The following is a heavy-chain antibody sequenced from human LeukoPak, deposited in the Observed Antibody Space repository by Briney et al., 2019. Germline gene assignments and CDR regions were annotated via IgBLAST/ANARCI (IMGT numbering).Heavy chain of an antibody. CDR3: AKESSGITIFGVVIMGFDY. CDR1: GFTFSSYA. V-gene: IGHV3-23*01. D-gene: IGHD3-3*01. J-gene: IGHJ4*02. CDR2: ISCSGGST. Sequence: GGSLRLSCASSGFTFSSYAMSWVRQAPGKGLEWVSAISCSGGSTYYADSVKGRFTISRDNSKNTLYLQMNSLRAEDTAVYYCAKESSGITIFGVVIMGFDYWGQGTLVTVSS.